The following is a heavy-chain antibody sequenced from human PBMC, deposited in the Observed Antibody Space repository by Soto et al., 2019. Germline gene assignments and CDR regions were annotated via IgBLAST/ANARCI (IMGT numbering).Heavy chain of an antibody. CDR1: GFTFSSYA. Sequence: GGSLRLSCAASGFTFSSYAMHWVRQAPGKGLEWVAVISYDGSNKYYADSVKGRFTISRDNSKNTLYLQMNSLRAEDTAVYYCATLGYSTFSYYYYHGMDVWGQGTTVTVSS. V-gene: IGHV3-30-3*01. CDR2: ISYDGSNK. CDR3: ATLGYSTFSYYYYHGMDV. J-gene: IGHJ6*02. D-gene: IGHD4-4*01.